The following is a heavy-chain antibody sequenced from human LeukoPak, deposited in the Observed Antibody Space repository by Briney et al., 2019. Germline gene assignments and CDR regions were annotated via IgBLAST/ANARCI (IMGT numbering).Heavy chain of an antibody. J-gene: IGHJ4*02. CDR1: GYTFTGYY. CDR2: IIPIFGTA. D-gene: IGHD5-18*01. Sequence: GASVKVTCKASGYTFTGYYMHWVRQAPGQGLEWMGGIIPIFGTANCAQKFQGRVTITADKSTSTAYMELSSLRSEDTAVYYCARENGYHFDFDYWGQGTLVTVSS. CDR3: ARENGYHFDFDY. V-gene: IGHV1-69*06.